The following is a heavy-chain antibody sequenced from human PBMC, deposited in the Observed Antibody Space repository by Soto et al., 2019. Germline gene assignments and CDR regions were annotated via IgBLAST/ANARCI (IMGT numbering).Heavy chain of an antibody. J-gene: IGHJ6*04. CDR1: VDTFSVYL. CDR2: IIPIFGTA. CDR3: ARGPSYYGMDV. Sequence: VKVYCKASVDTFSVYLISCLPQAPGQGLEWIGGIIPIFGTAXXXXXXXXXXXXXXXXXASTAYTELSSLRSEDIAVYYCARGPSYYGMDVWGKGTSVTVSS. V-gene: IGHV1-69*13.